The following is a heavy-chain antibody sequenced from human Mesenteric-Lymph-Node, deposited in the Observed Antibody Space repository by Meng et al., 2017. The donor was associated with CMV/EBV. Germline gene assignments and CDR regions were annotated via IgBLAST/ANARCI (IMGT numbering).Heavy chain of an antibody. CDR2: FSSSSSHI. D-gene: IGHD7-27*01. CDR1: GFTFSRHS. V-gene: IGHV3-21*01. Sequence: GESLKISCAASGFTFSRHSMNWVRQAPGKGLEWVSSFSSSSSHIYYADSVEGRFTISRDNAKNSLYLQMNSLRAEDTAVYYCARDTVGNYWDYWGQGTLVTVSS. J-gene: IGHJ4*02. CDR3: ARDTVGNYWDY.